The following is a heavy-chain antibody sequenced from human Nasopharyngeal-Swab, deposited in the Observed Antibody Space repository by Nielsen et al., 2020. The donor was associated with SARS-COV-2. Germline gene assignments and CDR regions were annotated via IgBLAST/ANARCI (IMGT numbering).Heavy chain of an antibody. Sequence: SVKVSCKASGGTFSSYAISWVRQAPGQGLEWMGGIIPIFGIANYAQKFQGRVTITADESTSTAYMELSSLRSEDTAVYYCATGQQWLVQWFDPWGQGTLVTVSS. V-gene: IGHV1-69*13. CDR1: GGTFSSYA. J-gene: IGHJ5*02. CDR3: ATGQQWLVQWFDP. CDR2: IIPIFGIA. D-gene: IGHD6-19*01.